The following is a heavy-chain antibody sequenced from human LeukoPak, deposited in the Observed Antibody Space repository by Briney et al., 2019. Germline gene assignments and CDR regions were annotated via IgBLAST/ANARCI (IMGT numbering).Heavy chain of an antibody. CDR1: GGSISNGGYY. CDR3: ARTAATTRFDY. CDR2: IYHSGST. J-gene: IGHJ4*02. D-gene: IGHD2-15*01. V-gene: IGHV4-30-2*01. Sequence: SETLSLTCTVSGGSISNGGYYWSWIRQPPGKGLEWIGYIYHSGSTYYNPSLKSRVTISVDRSKNQFSLKLSSVTAADTAVYYCARTAATTRFDYWGQGTLVTVSS.